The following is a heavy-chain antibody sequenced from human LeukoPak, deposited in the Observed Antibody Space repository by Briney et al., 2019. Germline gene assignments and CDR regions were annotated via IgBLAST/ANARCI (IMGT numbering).Heavy chain of an antibody. Sequence: PGGSLRLSCAASGFTFSSYGMHWVRQAPGKGLEWVAFIRYDGSNKYYADSVKGRFTISRDNSKNTLYLQMNSLRAEDTAVYYCAKDPPPYYDYIWGSYTRGYFDYWGQGTLVTVSS. J-gene: IGHJ4*02. D-gene: IGHD3-16*01. V-gene: IGHV3-30*02. CDR2: IRYDGSNK. CDR1: GFTFSSYG. CDR3: AKDPPPYYDYIWGSYTRGYFDY.